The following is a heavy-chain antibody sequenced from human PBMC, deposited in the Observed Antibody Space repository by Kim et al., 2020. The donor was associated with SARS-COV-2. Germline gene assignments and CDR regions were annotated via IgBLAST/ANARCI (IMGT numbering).Heavy chain of an antibody. V-gene: IGHV4-59*08. D-gene: IGHD3-3*01. J-gene: IGHJ4*02. CDR2: IYYSGST. Sequence: SETLSLTCTVSGGSISSYYWSWIRQPPGKGLEWIGYIYYSGSTNYNPSLKSRVTISVDTSKNQFSLKLSSVTAADTAVYYCARSLKQTYYDFWSGYYTYFDYWGQGTLVTVSS. CDR3: ARSLKQTYYDFWSGYYTYFDY. CDR1: GGSISSYY.